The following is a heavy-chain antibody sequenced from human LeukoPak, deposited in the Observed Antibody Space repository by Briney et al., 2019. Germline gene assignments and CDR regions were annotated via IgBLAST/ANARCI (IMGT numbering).Heavy chain of an antibody. Sequence: GSLRLSCAASGFTFSSYEMNWVRQAPGKGLEWVSYISGSGSTIYYADSVEGRFTISRDNAKNSLNLQMNSLRAEDTAVYYCAKRYCSGGSCYHFDYWGQGTLVTVSA. CDR1: GFTFSSYE. D-gene: IGHD2-15*01. J-gene: IGHJ4*02. CDR2: ISGSGSTI. CDR3: AKRYCSGGSCYHFDY. V-gene: IGHV3-48*03.